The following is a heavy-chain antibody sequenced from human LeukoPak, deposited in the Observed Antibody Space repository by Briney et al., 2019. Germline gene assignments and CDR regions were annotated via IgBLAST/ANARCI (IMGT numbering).Heavy chain of an antibody. CDR2: VYYSGTT. Sequence: PSETLSLTCTVSGGSISNITYYWGWIRQPPGKGLEWIGSVYYSGTTYYSPSLKSRVTISVDTSKNQFSLKLSSVTAADTAVYYCARDGRRITIFGVVPRYYYMDVWGKGTTVTVSS. CDR1: GGSISNITYY. D-gene: IGHD3-3*01. V-gene: IGHV4-39*02. J-gene: IGHJ6*03. CDR3: ARDGRRITIFGVVPRYYYMDV.